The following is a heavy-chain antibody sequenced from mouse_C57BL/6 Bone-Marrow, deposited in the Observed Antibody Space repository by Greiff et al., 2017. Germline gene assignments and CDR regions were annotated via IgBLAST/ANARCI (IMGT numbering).Heavy chain of an antibody. J-gene: IGHJ2*01. CDR3: ARGQLRYYFDY. CDR1: GYTFTSYW. V-gene: IGHV1-59*01. Sequence: QVQLQQPGAELVRPGTSVKLSCKASGYTFTSYWMHWVKQRPGPGLEWIGVIDPSDSYTNYNQKFKGKATLTVDTSSSTAYMQLSSLTSEDSAVYYCARGQLRYYFDYWGQGTTLTVSS. D-gene: IGHD3-2*02. CDR2: IDPSDSYT.